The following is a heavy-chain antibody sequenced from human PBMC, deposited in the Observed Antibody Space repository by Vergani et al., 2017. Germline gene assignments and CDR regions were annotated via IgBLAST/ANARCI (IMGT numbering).Heavy chain of an antibody. V-gene: IGHV4-59*01. CDR1: GGSISSYY. CDR3: AREGQLGRNFDY. CDR2: IYYSGST. Sequence: QVQLQESGPGLVKPSETLSLTCTVSGGSISSYYWSWIRQPPRKGLEWIGYIYYSGSTNYNPSLKSRVTISVDTSKNQFSLKLSSVTAADTAVYYCAREGQLGRNFDYWGQGTLVTVSS. D-gene: IGHD6-6*01. J-gene: IGHJ4*02.